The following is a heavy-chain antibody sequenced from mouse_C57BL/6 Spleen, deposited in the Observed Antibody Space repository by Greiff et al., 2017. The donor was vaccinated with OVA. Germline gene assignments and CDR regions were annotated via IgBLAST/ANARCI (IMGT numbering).Heavy chain of an antibody. CDR3: ASNYGSSLFAY. J-gene: IGHJ3*01. Sequence: EVKLVESGPGMVKPSLSLSLTCTVTGYSITSGYDWHWIRHFPGNKLEWMGYISYSGSTNYNPSLKSRISITHDTSKNHFFLKLNSVTTEDTATYYCASNYGSSLFAYWGQGTLVTVSA. V-gene: IGHV3-1*01. CDR1: GYSITSGYD. CDR2: ISYSGST. D-gene: IGHD1-1*01.